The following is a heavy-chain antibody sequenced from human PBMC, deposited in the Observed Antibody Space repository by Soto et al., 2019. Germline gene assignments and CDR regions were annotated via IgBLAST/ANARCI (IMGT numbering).Heavy chain of an antibody. CDR1: GDSISSSSYY. D-gene: IGHD3-10*01. CDR2: IYYSGST. CDR3: AGDYGSGSYPVY. J-gene: IGHJ4*02. V-gene: IGHV4-39*01. Sequence: QLQLQESGPGLVKPSETLSLTCTVSGDSISSSSYYWGWIRQPPGKGLEWIGSIYYSGSTYYNPSLKSRVTISADTSKNQFSLKLSSVTAADTAVYDCAGDYGSGSYPVYWGQGTLVTVSS.